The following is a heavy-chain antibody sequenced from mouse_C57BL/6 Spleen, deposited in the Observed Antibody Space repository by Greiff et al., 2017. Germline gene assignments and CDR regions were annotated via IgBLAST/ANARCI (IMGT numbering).Heavy chain of an antibody. CDR3: ARNPYYYGSRYFDY. Sequence: QVQLQQPGAELVKPGASVKMSCKASGYTFTSYWITWVKQRPGQGLEWIGDIYPGSGSTNYNEKFKSKATLTVDTSSSTAYMQLSSLTSEDSAVYYCARNPYYYGSRYFDYWGQGTTLTVSS. CDR1: GYTFTSYW. V-gene: IGHV1-55*01. D-gene: IGHD1-1*01. CDR2: IYPGSGST. J-gene: IGHJ2*01.